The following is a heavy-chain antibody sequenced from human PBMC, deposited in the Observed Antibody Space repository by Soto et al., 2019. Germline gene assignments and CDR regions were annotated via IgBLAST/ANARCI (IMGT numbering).Heavy chain of an antibody. CDR1: GFTFSSYV. V-gene: IGHV3-23*01. CDR3: AKVGTYYYDSSGYYYGNYYDY. CDR2: ISGSGLST. Sequence: GGSLRLSWAASGFTFSSYVMIWFRQAPGKGLEWVSHISGSGLSTYYADSVKGRFTISRDDSKNTLYLQMNSLRAEDTAVYYCAKVGTYYYDSSGYYYGNYYDYWGQGTQVTVSS. J-gene: IGHJ4*02. D-gene: IGHD3-22*01.